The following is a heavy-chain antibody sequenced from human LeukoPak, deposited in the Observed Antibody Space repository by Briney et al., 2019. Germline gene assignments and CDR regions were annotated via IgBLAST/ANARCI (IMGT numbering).Heavy chain of an antibody. CDR1: GYTFTSYG. V-gene: IGHV1-18*01. J-gene: IGHJ6*02. D-gene: IGHD2-2*01. CDR2: ISAYNGNT. CDR3: ARDGYSAIGNNYYYYDMDV. Sequence: ASVKVSCKASGYTFTSYGISWVRQAPGQGLEWMGWISAYNGNTNYAQKLQGRVTMTTDTSTSTAYMELRSLRSDDTAVYYCARDGYSAIGNNYYYYDMDVWGQGTTVTVSS.